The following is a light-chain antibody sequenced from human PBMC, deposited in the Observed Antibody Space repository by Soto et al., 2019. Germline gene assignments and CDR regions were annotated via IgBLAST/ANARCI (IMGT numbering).Light chain of an antibody. CDR2: YAF. Sequence: IQMTQSPSTLSASVGDRVTITCRASQRFXKWLAWFQQKPGKVPRILVYYAFRIQRGGPSRFNASGSGTDFTLSISSLQPEDVANYYCQQGSTTTSTFGLGTRLEIK. CDR1: QRFXKW. J-gene: IGKJ5*01. V-gene: IGKV1-39*01. CDR3: QQGSTTTST.